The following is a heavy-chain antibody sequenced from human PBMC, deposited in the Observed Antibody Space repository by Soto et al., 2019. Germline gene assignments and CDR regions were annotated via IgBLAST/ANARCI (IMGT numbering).Heavy chain of an antibody. CDR2: ISWNSGSI. J-gene: IGHJ4*02. CDR1: GFTFDDYA. CDR3: AKGDPNFDY. V-gene: IGHV3-9*01. Sequence: DVQLVESGGGLVQPGRSLRLSCAASGFTFDDYAMHWVRQAPGKGLEWVSGISWNSGSIGYADSVKGRFTISRDNAKNSLYLQMNSLRAEDTALYYCAKGDPNFDYWGQGTLVTVSS.